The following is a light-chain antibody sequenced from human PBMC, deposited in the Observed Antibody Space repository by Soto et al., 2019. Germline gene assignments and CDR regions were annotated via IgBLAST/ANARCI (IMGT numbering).Light chain of an antibody. J-gene: IGKJ1*01. CDR1: QSLLHSNGYNY. CDR2: LGS. V-gene: IGKV2-28*01. Sequence: DIVMTQSPLSLPVTPGEPASISCRSSQSLLHSNGYNYLDWYLQKPGQSPQLLIYLGSNRASGVPDRFSGSGSGTDLTLKISSVEAEDVGVYYCMQALQTPKTFGQGPKVDIK. CDR3: MQALQTPKT.